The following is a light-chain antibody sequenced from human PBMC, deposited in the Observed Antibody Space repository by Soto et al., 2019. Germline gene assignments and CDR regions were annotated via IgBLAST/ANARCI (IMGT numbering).Light chain of an antibody. J-gene: IGKJ4*01. CDR2: GAS. CDR3: QHYGRSPKVT. CDR1: QSVSSSY. Sequence: EIVLTQSPGTLSLSPGERATLSCRASQSVSSSYLAWYQQKPGQAPRLLIYGASSRATGIPDRFSGSGSGTDFTLTISRLEPEDFAVYYCQHYGRSPKVTFGGGTKERSN. V-gene: IGKV3-20*01.